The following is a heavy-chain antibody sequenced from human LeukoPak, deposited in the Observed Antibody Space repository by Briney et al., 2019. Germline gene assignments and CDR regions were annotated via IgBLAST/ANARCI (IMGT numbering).Heavy chain of an antibody. CDR3: ARAGSQEAPDY. CDR1: GHTFTAYF. CDR2: INPNSGGT. V-gene: IGHV1-2*02. D-gene: IGHD3-10*01. J-gene: IGHJ4*02. Sequence: ASVKVSCKPSGHTFTAYFIHWVRQAPGQGLEWMGWINPNSGGTNSAQKFQARVTMTRDTSISTAYMELSSLRSDDTAVYYCARAGSQEAPDYWGQGTLVTVSS.